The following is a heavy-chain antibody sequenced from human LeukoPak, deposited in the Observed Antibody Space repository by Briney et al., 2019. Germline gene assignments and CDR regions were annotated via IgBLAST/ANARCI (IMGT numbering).Heavy chain of an antibody. V-gene: IGHV4-61*02. Sequence: SETLSLTCTVSGGSISSGSYYWSWIRQPAGKGLEWIGRIYTSGSTNYNPSLKSRVTISVDTSKNQFSLKLSSVTAADTAVYYCARVLKGRAPFDYWGQGTLVTVSS. CDR1: GGSISSGSYY. CDR2: IYTSGST. J-gene: IGHJ4*02. CDR3: ARVLKGRAPFDY.